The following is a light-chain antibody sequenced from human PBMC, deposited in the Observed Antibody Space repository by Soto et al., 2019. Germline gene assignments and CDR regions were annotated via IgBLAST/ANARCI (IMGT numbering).Light chain of an antibody. V-gene: IGLV1-47*01. CDR1: SSNIGSNY. CDR2: RNN. J-gene: IGLJ2*01. Sequence: QPVLTQPPSASGTPGQRVTISCSGSSSNIGSNYVYWYQQLPGTAPKLLIYRNNQRPSGVPDRFSGSKSGTSASLAISGLRSEDEADYYCSSYTSSNSVVFGGGTKLTVL. CDR3: SSYTSSNSVV.